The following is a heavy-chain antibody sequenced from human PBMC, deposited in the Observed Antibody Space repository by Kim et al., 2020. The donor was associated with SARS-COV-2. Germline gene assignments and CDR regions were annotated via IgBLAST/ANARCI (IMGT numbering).Heavy chain of an antibody. J-gene: IGHJ4*02. CDR3: ARDRIAAAAPIDY. CDR2: IWYDGSNK. CDR1: GFTFSSYG. D-gene: IGHD6-13*01. Sequence: GGSLRLSCAASGFTFSSYGMHWVRQAPGKGLEWVAVIWYDGSNKYYADSVKGRFTISRDNSKNTLYLQMNSLRAEDTAVYYCARDRIAAAAPIDYWGQGTLVTVSS. V-gene: IGHV3-33*08.